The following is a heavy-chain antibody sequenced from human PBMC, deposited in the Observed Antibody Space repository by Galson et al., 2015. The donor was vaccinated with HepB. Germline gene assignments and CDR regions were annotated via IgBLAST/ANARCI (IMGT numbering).Heavy chain of an antibody. J-gene: IGHJ4*02. CDR1: GGSISSGNTY. Sequence: TLSLTCTVSGGSISSGNTYCSWIRQPPGKGLEWIGFIYSSGDTSYNPSLKSRVTISVDTSKNQFSLKLSSVTAADTAMYYCARGEDRSKTLLWGQGTLVIVSS. V-gene: IGHV4-30-4*01. D-gene: IGHD4-11*01. CDR3: ARGEDRSKTLL. CDR2: IYSSGDT.